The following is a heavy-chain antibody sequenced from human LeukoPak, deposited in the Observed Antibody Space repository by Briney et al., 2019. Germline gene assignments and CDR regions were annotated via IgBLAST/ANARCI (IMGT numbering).Heavy chain of an antibody. Sequence: SETLSLTCTVSGGSLSSGDYYWSWIRQPPGKGLEWIGYIYYSGSTYYNPSLKSRVTISVDTSKNQFSLKLSSVTAADTAVYYCARDPRGILTGPYYYGMDVWGQGTTVTVSS. CDR3: ARDPRGILTGPYYYGMDV. V-gene: IGHV4-30-4*01. CDR2: IYYSGST. J-gene: IGHJ6*02. CDR1: GGSLSSGDYY. D-gene: IGHD3-9*01.